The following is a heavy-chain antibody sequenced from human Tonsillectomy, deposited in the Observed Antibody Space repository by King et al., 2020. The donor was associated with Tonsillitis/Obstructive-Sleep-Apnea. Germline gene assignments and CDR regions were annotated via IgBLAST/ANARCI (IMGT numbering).Heavy chain of an antibody. CDR2: SNFSGSA. Sequence: QLQESGPGLVKPSETMSLTCTVSGGSISGQYWSWFRPPPGKGLEWIGYSNFSGSANYNPSLKSRVTISVDTSKNQFSLKLSSVTAADTAVYYCARDMVLDAVGDAFDIWGQGTMFTVSS. J-gene: IGHJ3*02. CDR3: ARDMVLDAVGDAFDI. D-gene: IGHD2-15*01. CDR1: GGSISGQY. V-gene: IGHV4-59*11.